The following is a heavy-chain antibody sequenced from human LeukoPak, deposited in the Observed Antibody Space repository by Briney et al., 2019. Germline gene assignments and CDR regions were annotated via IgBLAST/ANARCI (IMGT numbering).Heavy chain of an antibody. D-gene: IGHD1-26*01. Sequence: PSETLSLTCTVSGASISSGSYYWGWIRQPPGKGLEWIASIYYRGSTYYNPSVESRVTISRDTSKNQFSLKLTSVTAADTAVYYCARDSRRELLHAFDIWGQGTMVTVSS. V-gene: IGHV4-39*07. CDR2: IYYRGST. J-gene: IGHJ3*02. CDR1: GASISSGSYY. CDR3: ARDSRRELLHAFDI.